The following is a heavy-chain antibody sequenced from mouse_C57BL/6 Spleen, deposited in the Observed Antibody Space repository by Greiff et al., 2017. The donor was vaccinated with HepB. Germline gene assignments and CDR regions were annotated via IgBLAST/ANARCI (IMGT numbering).Heavy chain of an antibody. CDR1: GFSLTSYG. D-gene: IGHD2-4*01. V-gene: IGHV2-2*01. Sequence: VQLQESGPGLVQPSQSLSITCTVSGFSLTSYGVHWVRQSPGKGLEWLGVIWSGGSTDYNAAFISRLSISKDNSKSQVFFKMNSLQADDTAIYYCARNGGYDYDEGGFDYWGQGTTLTVSS. J-gene: IGHJ2*01. CDR3: ARNGGYDYDEGGFDY. CDR2: IWSGGST.